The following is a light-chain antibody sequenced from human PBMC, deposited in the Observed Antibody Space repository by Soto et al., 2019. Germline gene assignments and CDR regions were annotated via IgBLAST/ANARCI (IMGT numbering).Light chain of an antibody. J-gene: IGLJ1*01. V-gene: IGLV1-51*01. CDR1: NSNFGNNH. CDR2: DSD. CDR3: GTWDSSLSVGYV. Sequence: QSVLTQPPPVSAAPGQKVPLSCPGSNSNFGNNHVSWYQQLPGTAPKLLIYDSDKRPSGIPDRFSGSKSGTSATLDITGLQTGDEADYYCGTWDSSLSVGYVFGTGTKVTVL.